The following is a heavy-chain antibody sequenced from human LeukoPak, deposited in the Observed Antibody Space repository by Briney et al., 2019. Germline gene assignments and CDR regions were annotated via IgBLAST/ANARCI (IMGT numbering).Heavy chain of an antibody. J-gene: IGHJ5*02. Sequence: GASVKVSCKASGGTFSSYAISWVRQATGQGLEWIGWMNPNSGNTGYAQKFQGRVTLTRSTSISTAYMELRSLTSEDTAVYYCARDYGGNSGWFDPWGQGTLVTVSS. CDR2: MNPNSGNT. V-gene: IGHV1-8*02. D-gene: IGHD4-23*01. CDR1: GGTFSSYA. CDR3: ARDYGGNSGWFDP.